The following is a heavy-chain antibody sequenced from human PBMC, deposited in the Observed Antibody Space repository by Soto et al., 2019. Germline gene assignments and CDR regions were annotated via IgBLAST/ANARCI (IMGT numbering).Heavy chain of an antibody. D-gene: IGHD2-2*01. CDR1: GFSFSSYG. J-gene: IGHJ4*02. CDR2: ISYDGSNK. V-gene: IGHV3-30*03. CDR3: ARERMEQYQLLPFFDY. Sequence: GGSLRLSCAASGFSFSSYGMHWLRQAAGKGLEWVAVISYDGSNKYYADSVRGRFTISRDNSKNTLYLQMNSLRPEDTAVFYCARERMEQYQLLPFFDYWGQGTLVTGS.